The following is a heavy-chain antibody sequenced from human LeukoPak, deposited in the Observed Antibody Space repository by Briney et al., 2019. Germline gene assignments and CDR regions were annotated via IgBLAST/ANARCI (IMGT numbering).Heavy chain of an antibody. CDR2: IRSRDGTV. CDR3: VRDHAYAFDI. CDR1: GFTFSSHA. J-gene: IGHJ3*02. V-gene: IGHV3-48*01. Sequence: GGSLRLSCEASGFTFSSHAMTWARQAPGKGLEWISYIRSRDGTVSYADSVKGRFTISTDTAKSSLFLQMNGLSADDTAVYYCVRDHAYAFDIWGQGTMVTVSS.